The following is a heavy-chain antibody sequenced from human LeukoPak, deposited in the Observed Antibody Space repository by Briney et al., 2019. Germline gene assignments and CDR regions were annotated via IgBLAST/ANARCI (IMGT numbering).Heavy chain of an antibody. CDR1: AFTFSSYS. J-gene: IGHJ6*02. D-gene: IGHD3-10*01. CDR2: ISSSSSYI. V-gene: IGHV3-21*01. Sequence: GGSLRLSCAASAFTFSSYSMNWVRQAPGKGLEWVSSISSSSSYIYYADSVKGRFTISRDNAKNSLYLQMNSLRAEDTAVYYCASGLMVRGVIAYYYYYGMDVWGQGTTVTVSS. CDR3: ASGLMVRGVIAYYYYYGMDV.